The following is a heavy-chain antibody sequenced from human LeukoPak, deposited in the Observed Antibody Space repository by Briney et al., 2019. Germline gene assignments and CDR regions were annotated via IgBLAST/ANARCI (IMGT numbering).Heavy chain of an antibody. CDR1: GFTFSSYE. J-gene: IGHJ1*01. CDR2: ISSSGSTI. D-gene: IGHD3-22*01. Sequence: GGSLKLSCEASGFTFSSYEMNWVRQAPGKGLEWVSYISSSGSTIYYADSVKGRFTISRDNAKNSLYLQMNSLRAEDTAVYYCARDTHYYDSSGWLGGYFQHWGQGTLVTVSS. V-gene: IGHV3-48*03. CDR3: ARDTHYYDSSGWLGGYFQH.